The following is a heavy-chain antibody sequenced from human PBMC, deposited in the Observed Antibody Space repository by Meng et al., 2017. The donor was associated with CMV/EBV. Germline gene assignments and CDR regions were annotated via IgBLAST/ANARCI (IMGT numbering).Heavy chain of an antibody. CDR2: ISSSGSTI. CDR1: GFTFSSYE. CDR3: ARDGPIVVVRGHYGMDV. V-gene: IGHV3-48*03. J-gene: IGHJ6*02. D-gene: IGHD2-2*01. Sequence: GGSLRLPCAASGFTFSSYEMNWVRQAPGKGLEWVSYISSSGSTIYYADSVKGRFTISRDNAKNSLYLQMNSLRAEDTAVYDCARDGPIVVVRGHYGMDVWGQGTTVTVSS.